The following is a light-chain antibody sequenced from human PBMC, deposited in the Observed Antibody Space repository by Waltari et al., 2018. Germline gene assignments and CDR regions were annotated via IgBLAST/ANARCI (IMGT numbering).Light chain of an antibody. CDR1: QSVNSH. Sequence: EKVMTQSPATLSVSPGERATLSCRASQSVNSHLAWYQQKPGQAPRLLISGASTRATGIPARFSGSGSGTEFTLTISSLQSEDFAVYYCQQYNSWPLTFGGGTKVEIK. CDR3: QQYNSWPLT. CDR2: GAS. J-gene: IGKJ4*01. V-gene: IGKV3-15*01.